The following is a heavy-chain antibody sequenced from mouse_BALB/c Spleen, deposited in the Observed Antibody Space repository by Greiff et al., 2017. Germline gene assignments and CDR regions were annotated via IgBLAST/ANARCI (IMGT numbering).Heavy chain of an antibody. J-gene: IGHJ4*01. Sequence: VQLQQSGAELVKPGASVKLSCTASGFNIKDTYMHWVKQRPEQGLEWIGRIDPANGNTKYDPKFQGKATITADTSSNTAYLQLSSLTSEDTAVYYCARDIAHYYGSSYYYAMDYWGQGTSVTVSS. V-gene: IGHV14-3*02. CDR3: ARDIAHYYGSSYYYAMDY. D-gene: IGHD1-1*01. CDR2: IDPANGNT. CDR1: GFNIKDTY.